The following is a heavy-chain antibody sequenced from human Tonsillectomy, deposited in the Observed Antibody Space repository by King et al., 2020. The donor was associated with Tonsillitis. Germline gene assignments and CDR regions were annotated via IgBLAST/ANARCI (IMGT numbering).Heavy chain of an antibody. CDR1: GYTFTCSN. D-gene: IGHD6-13*01. J-gene: IGHJ4*02. V-gene: IGHV1-2*02. CDR3: ARGIAAAGRTSTGIAAY. CDR2: INPNTGGT. Sequence: VQLVESGAEVKKPGASVKVSCKASGYTFTCSNMYWVRQAPGQGLEWMGWINPNTGGTNDAQNFQGRVAMNRDTSISTASMERSRLRSDDTAVYYCARGIAAAGRTSTGIAAYWGQGTLVTVSS.